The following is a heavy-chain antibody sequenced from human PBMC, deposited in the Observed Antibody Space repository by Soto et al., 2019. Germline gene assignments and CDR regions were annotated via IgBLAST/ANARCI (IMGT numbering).Heavy chain of an antibody. CDR3: ARVRYYDSGSSINWFDP. CDR1: GFTFSDYY. CDR2: ISSSGSSI. Sequence: QVQLVESGGGLVKPGGSLRLSCAASGFTFSDYYMSWIRQAPGKGLEWVSYISSSGSSIYYAESVKGRFTISRDNAKNSLYLQINRLRAEDTAVYYCARVRYYDSGSSINWFDPWGQGTLVTVSS. J-gene: IGHJ5*02. D-gene: IGHD3-10*01. V-gene: IGHV3-11*01.